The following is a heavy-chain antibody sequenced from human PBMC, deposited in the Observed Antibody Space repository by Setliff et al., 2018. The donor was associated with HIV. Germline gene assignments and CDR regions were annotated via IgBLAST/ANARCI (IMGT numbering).Heavy chain of an antibody. CDR1: GYTFTGNY. CDR3: ARPTYYTDNSGHPRYYFET. CDR2: INPIFGSA. V-gene: IGHV1-69*13. J-gene: IGHJ5*02. Sequence: SVKVSCKASGYTFTGNYIHWVRQAPGQGLEWMGWINPIFGSANFPQNVQGRLTITVDEPTSTAYMELSSLTSDDTAVYYCARPTYYTDNSGHPRYYFETWGQGTRVTVSS. D-gene: IGHD3-22*01.